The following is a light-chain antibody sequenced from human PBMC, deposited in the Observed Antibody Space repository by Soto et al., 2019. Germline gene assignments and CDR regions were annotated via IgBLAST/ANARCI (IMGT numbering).Light chain of an antibody. CDR3: QQRSNWPPLT. Sequence: EIVLTQSPATLSLSPGERATLSCRASQSVTSYLAWYQQKPGQAPRLLIYDASNRATGIPARLSGSGSGTAFTLTISGIEPAEFAGHYCQQRSNWPPLTFGGGTQVEIK. CDR1: QSVTSY. V-gene: IGKV3-11*01. J-gene: IGKJ4*01. CDR2: DAS.